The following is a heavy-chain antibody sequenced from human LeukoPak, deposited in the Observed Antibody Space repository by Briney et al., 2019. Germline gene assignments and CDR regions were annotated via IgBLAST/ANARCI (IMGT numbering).Heavy chain of an antibody. Sequence: GGSLRLSCAASGFTFSSYGMHWVRQAPGKGLEWVAVISYDGSNKYYADSVKGRFTISRDNSKNTLYLQMNSLRAEDTAVYYCAKYHYDSSVLYYYYGMDVWGQGTTVTVSS. J-gene: IGHJ6*02. CDR2: ISYDGSNK. V-gene: IGHV3-30*18. CDR1: GFTFSSYG. CDR3: AKYHYDSSVLYYYYGMDV. D-gene: IGHD3-22*01.